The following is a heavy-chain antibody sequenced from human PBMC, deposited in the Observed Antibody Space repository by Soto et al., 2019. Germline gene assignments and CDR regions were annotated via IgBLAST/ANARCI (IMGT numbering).Heavy chain of an antibody. D-gene: IGHD3-22*01. CDR3: ARVDYDSSGYRNWYFDL. J-gene: IGHJ2*01. Sequence: ASVKVSCKASGYTFTSYYMHWVRQAPGQGLEWMGIINPSGGSTSYAQKFQGRVTMTRDTSTSTVYMELSSLRSEDTAVYYCARVDYDSSGYRNWYFDLWGRGTLVTVSS. V-gene: IGHV1-46*01. CDR1: GYTFTSYY. CDR2: INPSGGST.